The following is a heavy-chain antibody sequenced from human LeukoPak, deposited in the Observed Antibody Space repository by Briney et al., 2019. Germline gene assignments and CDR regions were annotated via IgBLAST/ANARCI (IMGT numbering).Heavy chain of an antibody. CDR3: ARDQVARDIVVVLDATGTIDY. CDR1: GYTLTELS. D-gene: IGHD2-15*01. CDR2: FDPEDGET. J-gene: IGHJ4*02. V-gene: IGHV1-24*01. Sequence: GASVKVSCKVSGYTLTELSMHWVRQAPGKGLEWMGGFDPEDGETIYAQKFQGRVTMTEDTSTDTAYMELSSLRSEDTAVYYCARDQVARDIVVVLDATGTIDYWGQGTLVTVSS.